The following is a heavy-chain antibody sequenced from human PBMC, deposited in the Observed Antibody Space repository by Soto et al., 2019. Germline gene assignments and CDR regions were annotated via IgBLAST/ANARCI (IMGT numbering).Heavy chain of an antibody. Sequence: GGSLRLSCAASGFTFSRDWMHWVRQAPGKGLGWVSGINSDGSRTSYADSAKGRFTISRDNAKNTVYLQMNSLRAEDTAVYYCARGDGDYYDGNGYLGRHWGQGTLVTVSS. J-gene: IGHJ4*02. CDR3: ARGDGDYYDGNGYLGRH. D-gene: IGHD3-22*01. CDR2: INSDGSRT. CDR1: GFTFSRDW. V-gene: IGHV3-74*01.